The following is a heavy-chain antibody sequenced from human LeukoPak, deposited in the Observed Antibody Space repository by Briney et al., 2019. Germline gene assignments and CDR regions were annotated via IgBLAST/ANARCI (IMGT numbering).Heavy chain of an antibody. D-gene: IGHD6-19*01. V-gene: IGHV3-33*01. CDR3: ARSSSGWYLVPDY. Sequence: GGSLRLSCAASGFTFSSYGMHWVRQAPGKGLEWVAVIWYDGSNKYYADSVKGRFTISRDNSKNTLYLQMNSLRAEDTAVYYCARSSSGWYLVPDYWGQGTLVTVSS. CDR1: GFTFSSYG. CDR2: IWYDGSNK. J-gene: IGHJ4*02.